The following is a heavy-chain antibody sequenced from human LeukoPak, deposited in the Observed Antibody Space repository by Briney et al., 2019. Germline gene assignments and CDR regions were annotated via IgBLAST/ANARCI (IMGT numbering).Heavy chain of an antibody. Sequence: GASVKVSCKASGGTFISYAISWVRQAPGQGLEWMGGIIPIFGTANYAQKFQGRVTITADESTSTAYMELSSLRSEDTAVYYCARPKARIVGATTPFDYWGQGTLVTVSS. CDR2: IIPIFGTA. J-gene: IGHJ4*02. V-gene: IGHV1-69*13. D-gene: IGHD1-26*01. CDR3: ARPKARIVGATTPFDY. CDR1: GGTFISYA.